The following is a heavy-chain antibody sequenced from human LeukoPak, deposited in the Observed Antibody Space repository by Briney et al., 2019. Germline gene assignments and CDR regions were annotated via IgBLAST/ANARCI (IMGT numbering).Heavy chain of an antibody. CDR1: GGSISSYY. D-gene: IGHD2/OR15-2a*01. V-gene: IGHV4-59*01. J-gene: IGHJ5*02. CDR2: IYYSGST. CDR3: ARELVRERGNNWFDP. Sequence: SETLSLTCTVSGGSISSYYWSWIRQPPGKGLEWIGYIYYSGSTNYNPSLKSRVTISVDTSKNQFSLKLSSVTAAATAVYYCARELVRERGNNWFDPWGQGTLVTVSS.